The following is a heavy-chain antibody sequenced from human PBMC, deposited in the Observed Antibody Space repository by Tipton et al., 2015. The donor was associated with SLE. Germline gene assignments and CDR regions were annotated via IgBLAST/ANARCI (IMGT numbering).Heavy chain of an antibody. CDR3: ARLHGYSYGLNWFDP. Sequence: TLSLTCAVSGYPISSGYYWGWIRQPPGKGLEWIGSIYYTGTTTYYNSFLKSRVTMSVDTSKNQFSLRLTSVIAADTAVYYCARLHGYSYGLNWFDPWGQGTLISVSS. CDR1: GYPISSGYY. CDR2: IYYTGTTT. D-gene: IGHD5-18*01. V-gene: IGHV4-38-2*01. J-gene: IGHJ5*02.